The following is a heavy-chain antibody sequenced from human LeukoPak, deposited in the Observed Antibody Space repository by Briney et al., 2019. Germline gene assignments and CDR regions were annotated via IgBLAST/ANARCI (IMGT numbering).Heavy chain of an antibody. D-gene: IGHD5-24*01. CDR2: ISSTSTYI. CDR1: GFIFSSYS. Sequence: GGSLRLSCAASGFIFSSYSMNWVRHAPGKGLEWVLSISSTSTYIHYADSLKGRFTISRDNARNSLYLQINSLRVEDTAVYYCARVQRGEMATFDYWGRGTLVTVSS. V-gene: IGHV3-21*01. J-gene: IGHJ4*02. CDR3: ARVQRGEMATFDY.